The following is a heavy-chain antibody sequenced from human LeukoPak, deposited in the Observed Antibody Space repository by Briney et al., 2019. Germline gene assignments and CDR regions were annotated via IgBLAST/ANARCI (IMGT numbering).Heavy chain of an antibody. CDR2: ISYDGSKK. CDR3: AREAYCGGDCYTQDY. Sequence: GGSLRLSCAASGFTFSNYGMFWVRQAPGKGLEWVAVISYDGSKKYYADSVQGRFTISRDNAKNSLYLQMNSLRAEDTAVYYCAREAYCGGDCYTQDYWGQGTLVTVSS. V-gene: IGHV3-30*03. J-gene: IGHJ4*02. CDR1: GFTFSNYG. D-gene: IGHD2-21*02.